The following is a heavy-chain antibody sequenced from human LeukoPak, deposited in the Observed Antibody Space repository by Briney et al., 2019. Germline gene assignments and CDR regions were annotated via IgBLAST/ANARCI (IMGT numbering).Heavy chain of an antibody. CDR2: IKSKTDGGTT. D-gene: IGHD2-8*02. V-gene: IGHV3-15*01. CDR3: RGTGSSVVGS. J-gene: IGHJ4*02. Sequence: GGSLRLSCAASGFTFSNAWMSWVRQAPGKGLEWAGRIKSKTDGGTTDYAAPVKGRFTISRDDSKNTLYLQMNSLKTEDTAVYYCRGTGSSVVGSWGQGTLVTVSS. CDR1: GFTFSNAW.